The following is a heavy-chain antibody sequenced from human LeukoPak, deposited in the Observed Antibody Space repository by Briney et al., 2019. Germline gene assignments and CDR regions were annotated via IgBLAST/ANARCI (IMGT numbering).Heavy chain of an antibody. D-gene: IGHD3-22*01. CDR2: IYTSGST. J-gene: IGHJ4*02. V-gene: IGHV4-4*08. Sequence: SETLSLTCTVSGGSISSYYWSWIRQPPGKGLEWIGRIYTSGSTNYNPSLKSRVTISVDTSKNQFSLKLSSVTAADTAVYYCARGRYYYDSSGYYYFDYWGQGTLVTVSS. CDR3: ARGRYYYDSSGYYYFDY. CDR1: GGSISSYY.